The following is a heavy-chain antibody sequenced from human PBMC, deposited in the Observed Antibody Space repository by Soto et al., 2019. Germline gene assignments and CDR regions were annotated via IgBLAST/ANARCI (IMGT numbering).Heavy chain of an antibody. CDR1: GFTFSSYG. CDR2: ISYDGSNK. J-gene: IGHJ4*02. D-gene: IGHD3-10*01. CDR3: AKEYANLFGDEPYYFDY. Sequence: QVQLVESGGGVVQPGRSLRLSCAASGFTFSSYGMHWVRQAPGKGLEWVAVISYDGSNKYYADSVKGRFTISRDNSKNTLYLQMNSLRAEDTAVYYCAKEYANLFGDEPYYFDYWGQGTLVTVSS. V-gene: IGHV3-30*18.